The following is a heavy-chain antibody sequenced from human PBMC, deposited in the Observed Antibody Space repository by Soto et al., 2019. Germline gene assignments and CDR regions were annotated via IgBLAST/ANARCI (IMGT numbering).Heavy chain of an antibody. CDR2: ISGSGVST. Sequence: EVQLLESGGGLVQPGGSLRLSCAASGFTFSSYTMSWVRQAPGKGLEWVSGISGSGVSTSYADSVKGRFTISRDNSKNTLFLQMNSLRAEDTAAYYCAKSPGGLDGYNSDYYGMDVWGQGTTVTVSS. D-gene: IGHD5-12*01. J-gene: IGHJ6*02. V-gene: IGHV3-23*01. CDR3: AKSPGGLDGYNSDYYGMDV. CDR1: GFTFSSYT.